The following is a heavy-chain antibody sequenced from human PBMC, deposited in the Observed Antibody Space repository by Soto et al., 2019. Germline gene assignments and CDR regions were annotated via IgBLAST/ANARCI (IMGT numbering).Heavy chain of an antibody. CDR3: ARDPYGDYPYYYYRMDV. CDR1: GFTFSSYA. Sequence: QVQLVESGGGVVQPGRSLRLSCAASGFTFSSYAMHWVRQAPGKGLEWVAVISYDGSNKYYADSVKGRFTISRDNSKNTLYLQMNSLRAEDTAVYYCARDPYGDYPYYYYRMDVWGQGTTVTVSS. J-gene: IGHJ6*02. D-gene: IGHD4-17*01. V-gene: IGHV3-30-3*01. CDR2: ISYDGSNK.